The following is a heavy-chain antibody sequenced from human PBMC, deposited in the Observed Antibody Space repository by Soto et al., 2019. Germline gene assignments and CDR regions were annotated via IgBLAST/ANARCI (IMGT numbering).Heavy chain of an antibody. J-gene: IGHJ4*02. V-gene: IGHV1-8*01. CDR3: ARDNTMVRGVITTFGY. D-gene: IGHD3-10*01. Sequence: ASVKVSCKASGYTFTSYDINWVRQATGQGLEWMGWMNPNSGNTGYAQKFQGRVTMTRNTSISTAYMELSSLRSEDTAVYYCARDNTMVRGVITTFGYWGQGTLVTVSS. CDR2: MNPNSGNT. CDR1: GYTFTSYD.